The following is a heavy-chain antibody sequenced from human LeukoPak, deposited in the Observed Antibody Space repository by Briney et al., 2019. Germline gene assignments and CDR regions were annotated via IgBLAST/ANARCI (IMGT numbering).Heavy chain of an antibody. CDR1: GFTVSSNY. CDR3: ARFIVGATYFDY. Sequence: GGSLRLSCAASGFTVSSNYMTWVRQAPGKGLEWVSVIYSGGSTYYADSVKGRFTISRDNSKSTVYLQMNSLRAEDTAVYYCARFIVGATYFDYWGQGTLVTVSS. CDR2: IYSGGST. V-gene: IGHV3-53*01. D-gene: IGHD1-26*01. J-gene: IGHJ4*02.